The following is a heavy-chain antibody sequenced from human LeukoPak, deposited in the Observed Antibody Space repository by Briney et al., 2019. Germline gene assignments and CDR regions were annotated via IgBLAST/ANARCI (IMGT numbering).Heavy chain of an antibody. CDR3: ARNQGSGYYGDYYYYMDV. J-gene: IGHJ6*03. D-gene: IGHD3-22*01. V-gene: IGHV4-59*01. Sequence: SETLSLTCTVSGGSISSYYWSWIRQPPGKGLEWIGYIYYSGSTNNNPSLKSRVTISVDTSKNQFSLKLSSVTAADTAVYYCARNQGSGYYGDYYYYMDVWGKGTTVTVSS. CDR1: GGSISSYY. CDR2: IYYSGST.